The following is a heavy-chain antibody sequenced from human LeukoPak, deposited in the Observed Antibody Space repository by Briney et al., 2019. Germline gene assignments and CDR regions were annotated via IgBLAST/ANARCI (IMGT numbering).Heavy chain of an antibody. CDR2: IISHGGNT. CDR3: ARVRMGATVSNYYYYYMDV. D-gene: IGHD1-26*01. Sequence: GGSLRLSCAASGFTFSSYSMNWVRQAPGKGLEYVSAIISHGGNTHYTNSVKGRFTISRDNSQNTPYLQMGSLRPDDMAVYHCARVRMGATVSNYYYYYMDVWGKGTTVTVSS. V-gene: IGHV3-64*01. CDR1: GFTFSSYS. J-gene: IGHJ6*03.